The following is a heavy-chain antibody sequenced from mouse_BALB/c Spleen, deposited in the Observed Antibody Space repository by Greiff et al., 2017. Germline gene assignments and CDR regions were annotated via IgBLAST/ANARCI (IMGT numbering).Heavy chain of an antibody. J-gene: IGHJ2*01. Sequence: VQLKESGAELVKPGASVKLSCTASGFNIKDTYMHWVKQRPEQGLEWIGRIDPANGNTKYDPKFQGKATMTADTSSNTAYLQLSSLTSEDTAVYYCNAWGGNYFPFDYWGQGTTRTVSS. CDR2: IDPANGNT. D-gene: IGHD2-1*01. CDR3: NAWGGNYFPFDY. CDR1: GFNIKDTY. V-gene: IGHV14-3*02.